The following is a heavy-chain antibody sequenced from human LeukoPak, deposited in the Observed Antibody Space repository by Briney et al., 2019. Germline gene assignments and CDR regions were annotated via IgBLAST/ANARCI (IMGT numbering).Heavy chain of an antibody. J-gene: IGHJ4*02. CDR3: ARDPVVTPSYFDY. CDR1: GFTFSTYA. D-gene: IGHD4-23*01. CDR2: ISGSGANT. Sequence: PGGSLRPSCAASGFTFSTYAMSWVSQAPGKGLEWVSTISGSGANTYYADSVRGRFTISRDNTKNTLYLHINSLRSEDTAVYYCARDPVVTPSYFDYWGQGTLVTVSS. V-gene: IGHV3-23*01.